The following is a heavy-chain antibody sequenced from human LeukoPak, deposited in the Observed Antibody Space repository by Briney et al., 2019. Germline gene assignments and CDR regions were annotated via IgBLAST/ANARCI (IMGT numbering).Heavy chain of an antibody. CDR1: GGSISSYY. D-gene: IGHD1-26*01. CDR3: ARIARGAIDY. V-gene: IGHV4-4*07. CDR2: IYSSGST. Sequence: SETLPPTCTVSGGSISSYYWSRIRQPAGKGLEWIGRIYSSGSTNYNPSLKSRVTMSVDTSKNQFSLKLSSVTAADTAVYYCARIARGAIDYWGQGTPVTVSS. J-gene: IGHJ4*02.